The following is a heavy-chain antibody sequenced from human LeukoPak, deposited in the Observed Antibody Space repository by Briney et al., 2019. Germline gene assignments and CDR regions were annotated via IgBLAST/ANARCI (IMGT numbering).Heavy chain of an antibody. CDR1: GFTFDDYA. Sequence: GGSLRLSCAASGFTFDDYAMHWVRQAPGKGLEWVSGIIDSGESTYYANFAKGRFTISRDNSNNTLYLQMNSLRAEDTAVYYCAKLGGQELHNYYVAVCGKGTTVAVSS. CDR2: IIDSGEST. D-gene: IGHD3-16*01. J-gene: IGHJ6*03. CDR3: AKLGGQELHNYYVAV. V-gene: IGHV3-23*01.